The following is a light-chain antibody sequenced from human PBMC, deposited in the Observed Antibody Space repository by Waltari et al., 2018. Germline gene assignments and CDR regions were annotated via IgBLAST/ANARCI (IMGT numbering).Light chain of an antibody. CDR2: WAS. CDR3: QQYFSLPWT. V-gene: IGKV4-1*01. J-gene: IGKJ1*01. CDR1: QSVLSSSDSRNY. Sequence: DIVLTQSPESLPLSLGESATIHYKSPQSVLSSSDSRNYLAWYQQRPGQSPKLLIYWASTREFGVPDRFTGSGSGTDFTLTISSLQAEDVAVYYCQQYFSLPWTFGQGTKVEL.